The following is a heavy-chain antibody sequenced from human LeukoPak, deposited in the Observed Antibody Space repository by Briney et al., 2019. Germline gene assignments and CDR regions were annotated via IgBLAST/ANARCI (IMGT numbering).Heavy chain of an antibody. CDR1: GYTFTGYY. D-gene: IGHD3-10*01. CDR2: INPNSGGT. CDR3: ARGSHYYGSGSNPFNWFDP. Sequence: ASVKVSCKASGYTFTGYYMHWVRQAPGHGLEWMGGINPNSGGTNYAQKFQGRVTMTRDTSISTAYMELSRLRSDDTAVYYCARGSHYYGSGSNPFNWFDPWGQGTLVTVSS. V-gene: IGHV1-2*02. J-gene: IGHJ5*02.